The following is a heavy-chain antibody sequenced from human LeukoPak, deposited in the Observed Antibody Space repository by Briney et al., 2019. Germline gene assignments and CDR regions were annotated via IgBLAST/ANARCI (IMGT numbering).Heavy chain of an antibody. CDR1: GFTFDDYA. D-gene: IGHD3-3*01. Sequence: GRSLRLSCAASGFTFDDYAMHWVRQAPGKGLEWVSGISWNSGSIGYADSVKGRFTISRDNAKNSLYLQMNSLRAEDTALYYCAKGTQWLLSETFDYWGQGTLVTVSS. CDR3: AKGTQWLLSETFDY. CDR2: ISWNSGSI. J-gene: IGHJ4*02. V-gene: IGHV3-9*01.